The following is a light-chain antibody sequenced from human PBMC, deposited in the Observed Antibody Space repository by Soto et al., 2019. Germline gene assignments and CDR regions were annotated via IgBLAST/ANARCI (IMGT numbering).Light chain of an antibody. Sequence: DIQMTQSPSTLSASVGDRVTITCRASQSISSWLAWYQQKPGKAPKLLIYDASCLESGDPARFSGSGSGTEFTLTVSSLQPDDFATYCCQQYNSYSPTFGQGTKVDIK. CDR1: QSISSW. CDR3: QQYNSYSPT. CDR2: DAS. V-gene: IGKV1-5*01. J-gene: IGKJ1*01.